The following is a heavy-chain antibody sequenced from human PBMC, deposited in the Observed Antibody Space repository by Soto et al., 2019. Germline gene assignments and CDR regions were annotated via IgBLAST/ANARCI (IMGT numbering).Heavy chain of an antibody. CDR2: IIPIFGTA. Sequence: AAGGTFGIYVISRVRQAPGQGLEWMGGIIPIFGTANYAQKFQGRVTITADESTSTAYMELSSLRSEDTAVYYCASDKREYYYDSSASFDYWGQGILVT. CDR3: ASDKREYYYDSSASFDY. D-gene: IGHD3-22*01. J-gene: IGHJ4*02. CDR1: GGTFGIYV. V-gene: IGHV1-69*01.